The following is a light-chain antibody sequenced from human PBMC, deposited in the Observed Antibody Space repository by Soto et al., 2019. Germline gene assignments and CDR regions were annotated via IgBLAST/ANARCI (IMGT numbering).Light chain of an antibody. CDR3: KHYNSYSEA. V-gene: IGKV1-5*03. CDR1: QNVSSR. CDR2: SAS. J-gene: IGKJ1*01. Sequence: EILMTQSPSTLSVSPGDRATLSCRASQNVSSRLAWYQQKPGKAPKLLIYSASTIESGVPSRFSGSGSGTEFTLTIRSLQSEDFATYYCKHYNSYSEAFGQGTKVDIK.